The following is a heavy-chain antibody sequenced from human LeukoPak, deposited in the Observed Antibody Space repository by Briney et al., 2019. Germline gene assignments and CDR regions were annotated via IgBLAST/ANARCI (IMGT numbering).Heavy chain of an antibody. D-gene: IGHD3-10*01. V-gene: IGHV4-59*01. CDR1: GGSISSYY. J-gene: IGHJ4*02. Sequence: SETLSLTCTVSGGSISSYYWSWIQQPPGKGLEWIGYIYYSGSTNYNPSLKSRVTISVDTSKNQFSLKLSSVTAADTAVYYCARDRRGREYDYWGQGTLVTVSS. CDR2: IYYSGST. CDR3: ARDRRGREYDY.